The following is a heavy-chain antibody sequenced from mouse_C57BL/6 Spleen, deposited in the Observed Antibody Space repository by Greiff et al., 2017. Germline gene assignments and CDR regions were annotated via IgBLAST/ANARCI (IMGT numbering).Heavy chain of an antibody. J-gene: IGHJ4*01. CDR1: GYTFTSYW. V-gene: IGHV1-50*01. CDR3: ARSTAQAPYYYAMDY. CDR2: IDPSDSYT. D-gene: IGHD3-2*02. Sequence: QVQLQQSGAELVKPGASVKLSCKASGYTFTSYWMQWVKQRPGQGLEWIGEIDPSDSYTNYNQKFKGKATLTVDTASSTAYMQLSSLTSEDSAVYYCARSTAQAPYYYAMDYWGQGTSVTVSS.